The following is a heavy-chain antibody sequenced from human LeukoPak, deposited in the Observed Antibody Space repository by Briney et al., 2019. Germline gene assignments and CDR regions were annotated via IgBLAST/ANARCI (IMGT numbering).Heavy chain of an antibody. J-gene: IGHJ4*02. CDR3: AKRGIAAAASFDY. Sequence: GGSLRLSCAASGFTFSSYAMSWVRQAPGMGLEWVSTISGNGDYTYYADSVKGRFTISRDNSKNTLYLQMNSLRADDTAVYYCAKRGIAAAASFDYWGQGTLVSVSS. CDR1: GFTFSSYA. V-gene: IGHV3-23*01. D-gene: IGHD6-13*01. CDR2: ISGNGDYT.